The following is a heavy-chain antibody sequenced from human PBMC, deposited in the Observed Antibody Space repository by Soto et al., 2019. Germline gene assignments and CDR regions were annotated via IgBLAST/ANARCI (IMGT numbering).Heavy chain of an antibody. D-gene: IGHD5-12*01. CDR1: GGSISGYY. CDR3: ARAGRGYPDY. Sequence: ASETLSLTCAVYGGSISGYYWSWIRQSTGNGLEWIGEINHSGSTNYNPSLKSRVTISVDTSKNQFSLKLSSVTAADTAVYYCARAGRGYPDYWGQGTLVTVSS. V-gene: IGHV4-34*01. CDR2: INHSGST. J-gene: IGHJ4*02.